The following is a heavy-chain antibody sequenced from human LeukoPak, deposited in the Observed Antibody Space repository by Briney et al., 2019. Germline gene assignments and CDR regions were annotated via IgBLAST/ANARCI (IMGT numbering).Heavy chain of an antibody. CDR2: IYHSGST. V-gene: IGHV4-4*02. D-gene: IGHD6-19*01. J-gene: IGHJ4*02. Sequence: GSLRLSCAASGFTFSSYAMSWVRQPPGKGLEWIGEIYHSGSTNYNPSLKSRVTISVDKSKNQFSLKLSSVTAADTAVYYCARDHSGPSDYWGQGTLVTVSS. CDR1: GFTFSSYAM. CDR3: ARDHSGPSDY.